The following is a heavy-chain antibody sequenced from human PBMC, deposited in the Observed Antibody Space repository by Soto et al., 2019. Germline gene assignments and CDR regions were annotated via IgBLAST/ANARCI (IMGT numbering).Heavy chain of an antibody. V-gene: IGHV4-31*03. Sequence: QVQLQESGPGLVKPSQTLSLTCTVSGGSISSGGYYWSWIRQHPGKGLEWIGYIYYRGSTYYNPSLKSRVTTSVDTSKNQFSLKLSSVTAADTAVYYCARDRISSWYRYYYYYGMGVWGQGSTVTVSS. CDR2: IYYRGST. J-gene: IGHJ6*02. CDR1: GGSISSGGYY. CDR3: ARDRISSWYRYYYYYGMGV. D-gene: IGHD6-13*01.